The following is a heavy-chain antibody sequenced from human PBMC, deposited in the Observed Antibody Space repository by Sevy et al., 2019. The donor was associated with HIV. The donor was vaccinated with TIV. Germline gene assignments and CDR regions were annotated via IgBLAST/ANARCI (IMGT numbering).Heavy chain of an antibody. Sequence: GGSLRLSCTASGFTFGDYAMSWVRQAPGKGLEWVGFIRSKAYGGTTEYAASVKCRFNISRDDSKSIAYLHMNSLKTEDTAVYYCTRALYYDFWSGYSPFDYWGQGTLVTVSS. D-gene: IGHD3-3*01. CDR2: IRSKAYGGTT. CDR3: TRALYYDFWSGYSPFDY. V-gene: IGHV3-49*04. CDR1: GFTFGDYA. J-gene: IGHJ4*02.